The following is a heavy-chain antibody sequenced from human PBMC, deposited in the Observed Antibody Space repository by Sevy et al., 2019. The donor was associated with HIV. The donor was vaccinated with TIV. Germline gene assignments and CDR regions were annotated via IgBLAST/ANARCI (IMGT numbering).Heavy chain of an antibody. V-gene: IGHV3-30-3*01. Sequence: AGSLRLSCAASGFTFSSYAMHWVRQAPGKELEWVAVIAYDGSNKYYADSVKGRFTISRDNSKNTLYLQMNSLRAEDTDVYYCASLDSIAAAGTGNDAFDLWGQGTMVTVSS. CDR3: ASLDSIAAAGTGNDAFDL. D-gene: IGHD6-13*01. CDR1: GFTFSSYA. J-gene: IGHJ3*01. CDR2: IAYDGSNK.